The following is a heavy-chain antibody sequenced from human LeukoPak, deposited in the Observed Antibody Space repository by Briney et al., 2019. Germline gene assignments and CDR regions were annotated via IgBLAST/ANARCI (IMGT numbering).Heavy chain of an antibody. D-gene: IGHD1-26*01. CDR1: GFTFSSYS. CDR2: ISSSSSYI. J-gene: IGHJ4*02. CDR3: ARVSRSYYRGYFDY. Sequence: PGGSLRLSCAASGFTFSSYSMNWVRQAPGKGLEWVSSISSSSSYIYYADSVKGRFTISRDNAKNSLYLQMNSLRAEDTAVYYCARVSRSYYRGYFDYWGQGTLVTVSS. V-gene: IGHV3-21*01.